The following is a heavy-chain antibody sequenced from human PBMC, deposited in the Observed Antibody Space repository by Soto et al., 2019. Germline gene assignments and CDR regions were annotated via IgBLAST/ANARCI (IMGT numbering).Heavy chain of an antibody. Sequence: ASVKVSCKASGYTLTGYYMHWVRQAPGQGLEWMGWINPNSGGTNYAQKFQGWVTMTRDTSISTAYMELSRLRSDDTAVYYCARYSSGWYGYDAFDIWGQRQMVTVSS. CDR1: GYTLTGYY. CDR3: ARYSSGWYGYDAFDI. V-gene: IGHV1-2*04. J-gene: IGHJ3*02. D-gene: IGHD6-19*01. CDR2: INPNSGGT.